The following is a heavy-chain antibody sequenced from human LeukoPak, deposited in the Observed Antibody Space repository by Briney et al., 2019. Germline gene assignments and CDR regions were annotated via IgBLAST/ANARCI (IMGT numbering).Heavy chain of an antibody. Sequence: PSETLSLTCAVYGGSFSGYYWSWIRQLPGKGLEWIGEINHSGSTNYNPSLKSRVTISVDTSKNQFSLKLSSVTAADTAVYYCARGQQAFTIFGVVPQYGMDVWGQGTTVTVSS. V-gene: IGHV4-34*01. D-gene: IGHD3-3*01. CDR3: ARGQQAFTIFGVVPQYGMDV. CDR2: INHSGST. J-gene: IGHJ6*02. CDR1: GGSFSGYY.